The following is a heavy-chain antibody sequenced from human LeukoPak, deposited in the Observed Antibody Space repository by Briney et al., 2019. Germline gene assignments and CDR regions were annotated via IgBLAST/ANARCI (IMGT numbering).Heavy chain of an antibody. V-gene: IGHV3-7*03. D-gene: IGHD3-22*01. CDR2: IKQDGSEK. CDR1: GITFSSYW. J-gene: IGHJ4*02. CDR3: AKDDSSGYSPPSSDY. Sequence: GGSLRLSCAASGITFSSYWMSWVRQAPGKGLEWVANIKQDGSEKYYVDSVKGRFTISRDNSKNTLFLQMNSLRAEDTAVYYCAKDDSSGYSPPSSDYWGQGTLVTVSS.